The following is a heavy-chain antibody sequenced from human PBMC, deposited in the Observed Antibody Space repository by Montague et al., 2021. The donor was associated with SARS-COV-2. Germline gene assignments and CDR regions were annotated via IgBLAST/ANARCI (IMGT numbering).Heavy chain of an antibody. CDR1: GFSLSTSGMC. J-gene: IGHJ4*02. CDR2: IDWDDDK. Sequence: VKPTPPLTLTCTFSGFSLSTSGMCVSWIRQPPGKALEWLSRIDWDDDKYYSTSLKTRLTISKYTSKNQVVLTMTNMDPVDTATYYCARIRYDILTGYQTLFEYWGQGTLVTVSS. CDR3: ARIRYDILTGYQTLFEY. V-gene: IGHV2-70*11. D-gene: IGHD3-9*01.